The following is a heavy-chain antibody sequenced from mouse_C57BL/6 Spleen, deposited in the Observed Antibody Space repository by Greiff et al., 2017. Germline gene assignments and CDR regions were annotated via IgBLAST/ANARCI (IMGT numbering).Heavy chain of an antibody. CDR1: GYAFTNYL. CDR3: ARDYGSSHWYFDV. J-gene: IGHJ1*03. Sequence: VQLQQSGAELVRPGTSVKVSCKASGYAFTNYLIEWVKQRPGQGLEWIGVINPGSGGTNYNEKFKGKATLTADKSSSTAYMQRSSLTSEDSAVYFGARDYGSSHWYFDVWGTGTTVTVSS. D-gene: IGHD1-1*01. V-gene: IGHV1-54*01. CDR2: INPGSGGT.